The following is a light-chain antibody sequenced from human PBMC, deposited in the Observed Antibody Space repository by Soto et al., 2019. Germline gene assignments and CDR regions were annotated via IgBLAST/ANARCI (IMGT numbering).Light chain of an antibody. V-gene: IGLV2-23*01. CDR3: RSYAGSRNWV. CDR2: EDT. J-gene: IGLJ3*02. CDR1: SSDVGSYNL. Sequence: QSALTQPASVSGSPGQSITISCTGTSSDVGSYNLVSWYQQHPGKAPKLMIYEDTKRPSGISNRFSGSKSGNTAYLTISGVQGGDQGDYYRRSYAGSRNWVFGGGTKLTVL.